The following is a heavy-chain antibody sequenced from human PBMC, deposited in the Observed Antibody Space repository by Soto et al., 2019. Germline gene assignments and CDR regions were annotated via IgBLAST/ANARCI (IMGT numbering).Heavy chain of an antibody. CDR3: ARGTTVRNFDY. CDR2: IIPIFGTA. J-gene: IGHJ4*02. CDR1: RGTFSRYA. V-gene: IGHV1-69*01. Sequence: QVQLVHSWAEVKKPGSSVKVSCQASRGTFSRYAISGARQAPGQGLEWMGGIIPIFGTANDAQKFQGSVTITADESTSTAYMELISLRSEDTAVYYCARGTTVRNFDYWGQGTLVTVSS. D-gene: IGHD4-17*01.